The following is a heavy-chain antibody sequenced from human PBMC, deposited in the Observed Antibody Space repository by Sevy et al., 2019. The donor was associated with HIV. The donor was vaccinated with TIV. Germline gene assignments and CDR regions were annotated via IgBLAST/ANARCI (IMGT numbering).Heavy chain of an antibody. D-gene: IGHD2-21*02. CDR1: GFTFSSYW. V-gene: IGHV3-74*01. Sequence: GGSLRLSCAASGFTFSSYWMHWVRQAPGKGLVWVSRINSDGSSTSYADSVKGRFTISRDNAKNTLYLQMNSLRAEDTAVYYCARAAILTYAFDIWGQGTMVTVSS. J-gene: IGHJ3*02. CDR3: ARAAILTYAFDI. CDR2: INSDGSST.